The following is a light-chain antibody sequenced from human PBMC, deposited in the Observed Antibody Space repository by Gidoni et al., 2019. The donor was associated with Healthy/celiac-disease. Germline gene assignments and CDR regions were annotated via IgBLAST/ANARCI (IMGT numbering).Light chain of an antibody. V-gene: IGKV3-20*01. CDR1: QSVSSSY. J-gene: IGKJ3*01. CDR2: GAS. CDR3: QQYGSSPLT. Sequence: EMVFPQSPGTLSLSPGERATLSCRASQSVSSSYLAWYQQKPGQAPRLLIYGASSRATGIPDRFSGSGSGTDFTLTISRLEPEDFAVYYCQQYGSSPLTFGPGTKVDIK.